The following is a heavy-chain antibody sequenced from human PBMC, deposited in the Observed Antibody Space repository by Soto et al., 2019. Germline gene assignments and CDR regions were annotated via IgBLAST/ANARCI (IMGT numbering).Heavy chain of an antibody. J-gene: IGHJ6*02. D-gene: IGHD6-13*01. Sequence: QVQLVESGGGVVQPGRSLRLSCAASGFTFNNYGMHWVRQAPGKGLEWVAVIWNDGNGYYYANSVKGRFTISRDNSKNTLYLQMSRLPAEDTAVYYCARRQISPPTRGAASARGGMDVWGQGTTVTVSS. CDR3: ARRQISPPTRGAASARGGMDV. CDR1: GFTFNNYG. CDR2: IWNDGNGY. V-gene: IGHV3-33*01.